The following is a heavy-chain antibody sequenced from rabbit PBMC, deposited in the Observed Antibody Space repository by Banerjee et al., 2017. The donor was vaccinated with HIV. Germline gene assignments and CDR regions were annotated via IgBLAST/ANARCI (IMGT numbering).Heavy chain of an antibody. CDR1: GFSFTKYFY. D-gene: IGHD7-1*01. Sequence: QSLEESGGGLVKPGASLTLTCTASGFSFTKYFYMCWVRQAPGKGLELSACIYISSGSTYYASWAKGRFTISKTSSTTVTLHMTSLTAADTATYFCARDTDNTADYYNLWGPGTLSPS. V-gene: IGHV1S40*01. J-gene: IGHJ4*01. CDR3: ARDTDNTADYYNL. CDR2: IYISSGST.